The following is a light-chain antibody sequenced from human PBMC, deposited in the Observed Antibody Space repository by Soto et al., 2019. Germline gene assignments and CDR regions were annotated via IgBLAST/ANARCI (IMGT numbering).Light chain of an antibody. Sequence: QSALTQPASVSGSPGQSITISCTGTSKDVGGYNYVSWYQQHPGKAPKFMIYDVSNRPSGVSNRFSGSKSGNTASLTISGLQAEDEADYDRSSYTTSNTRQIVFGTGTKVTV. CDR1: SKDVGGYNY. V-gene: IGLV2-14*01. CDR2: DVS. CDR3: SSYTTSNTRQIV. J-gene: IGLJ1*01.